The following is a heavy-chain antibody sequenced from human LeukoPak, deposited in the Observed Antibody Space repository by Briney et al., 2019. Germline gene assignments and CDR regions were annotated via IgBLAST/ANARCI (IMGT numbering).Heavy chain of an antibody. Sequence: ASVKVSCKASGYTFTSYAMHWVRQAPGQRLEWMGWINAGNGNTKYSQKFQGRVTITRDTSASTAYMELSSLRSEDTAVYYCARYPRVVAANYGMDVWGQGTTVTVSS. V-gene: IGHV1-3*01. CDR1: GYTFTSYA. CDR2: INAGNGNT. CDR3: ARYPRVVAANYGMDV. J-gene: IGHJ6*02. D-gene: IGHD2-15*01.